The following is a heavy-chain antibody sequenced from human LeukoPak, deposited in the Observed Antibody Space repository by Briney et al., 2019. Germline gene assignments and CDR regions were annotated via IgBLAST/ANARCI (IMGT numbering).Heavy chain of an antibody. Sequence: SETLSLTCTVSGGSLSNYYWSWIRQPAGKGLESIGRIYSSGSTNYNPSLKSRVTMSVDTSKNQFSLKLTSVTAADTAVYYCARWDSDDHGWLVPWGQGILVTVSS. V-gene: IGHV4-4*07. J-gene: IGHJ5*02. CDR2: IYSSGST. CDR3: ARWDSDDHGWLVP. D-gene: IGHD3-16*01. CDR1: GGSLSNYY.